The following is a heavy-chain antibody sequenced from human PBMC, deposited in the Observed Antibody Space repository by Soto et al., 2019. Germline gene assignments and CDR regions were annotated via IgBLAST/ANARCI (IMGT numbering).Heavy chain of an antibody. V-gene: IGHV1-69*13. J-gene: IGHJ3*02. Sequence: SVKVSCKASGGTFSSYAISWVRQAPGQGLEWMGGIIPIFGTANYAQKFQGRVTITAAESTSTAYMELSSLRSEDTAVYYCARAHGRSDGSFDIWGQGTMVTVSS. CDR1: GGTFSSYA. CDR3: ARAHGRSDGSFDI. CDR2: IIPIFGTA.